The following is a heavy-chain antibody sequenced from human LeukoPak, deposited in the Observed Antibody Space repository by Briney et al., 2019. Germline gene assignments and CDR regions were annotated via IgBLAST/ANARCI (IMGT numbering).Heavy chain of an antibody. CDR1: GGSISSSSYY. V-gene: IGHV4-39*07. CDR3: AGVKNYANWFDP. Sequence: SETLSLTCTVSGGSISSSSYYWGWIRQPPGKGLEWIGSIYYSGNTNYNPSLKSRVTISVDTSKNQVSLKLSSVTAADTAVYYCAGVKNYANWFDPWGQGTLVTVSS. D-gene: IGHD3-16*01. CDR2: IYYSGNT. J-gene: IGHJ5*02.